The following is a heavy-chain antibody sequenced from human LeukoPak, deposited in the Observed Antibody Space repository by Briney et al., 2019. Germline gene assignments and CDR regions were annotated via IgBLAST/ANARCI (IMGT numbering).Heavy chain of an antibody. CDR2: IYPGDSDT. CDR3: ARQTSGSYPY. J-gene: IGHJ4*02. D-gene: IGHD1-26*01. CDR1: GYNFNSYW. Sequence: GESLKISCQASGYNFNSYWIGLVRQMPGKGLEWMGIIYPGDSDTRYSPSFQGQVTISADRSINTAYLQWASLKASDTGIYYCARQTSGSYPYWGQGTLVTVSS. V-gene: IGHV5-51*01.